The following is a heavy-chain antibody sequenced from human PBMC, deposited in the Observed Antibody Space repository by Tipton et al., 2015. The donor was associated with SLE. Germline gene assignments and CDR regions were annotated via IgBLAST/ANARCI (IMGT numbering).Heavy chain of an antibody. CDR2: ISLDGSNK. V-gene: IGHV3-30*04. Sequence: SLRLSCAASGFSFSGYAMHWVRQAPGKGLEWVAVISLDGSNKYYADSVKGRFTISRDNAKDSLYLQMNSLRVEDTAMYFCARGRTGEDDYWGQGTLVTVSS. J-gene: IGHJ4*02. D-gene: IGHD7-27*01. CDR1: GFSFSGYA. CDR3: ARGRTGEDDY.